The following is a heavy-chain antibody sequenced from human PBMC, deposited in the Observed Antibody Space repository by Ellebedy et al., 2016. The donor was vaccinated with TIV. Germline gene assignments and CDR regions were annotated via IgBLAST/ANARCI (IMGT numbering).Heavy chain of an antibody. J-gene: IGHJ2*01. Sequence: GGSLRLSXAASGFTFSSYGMHWVRQAPGKGLEWVAVIWYDGSNKYYADSVKGRFTISRDNSKNTLYLQMNSLRAEDTAVYYCARDQLLWFGELRTPNWYFDLWGRGTLVTVSS. V-gene: IGHV3-33*01. CDR3: ARDQLLWFGELRTPNWYFDL. CDR2: IWYDGSNK. D-gene: IGHD3-10*01. CDR1: GFTFSSYG.